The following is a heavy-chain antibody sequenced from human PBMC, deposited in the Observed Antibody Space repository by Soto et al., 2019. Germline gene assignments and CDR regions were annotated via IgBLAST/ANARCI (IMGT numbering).Heavy chain of an antibody. D-gene: IGHD3-3*01. CDR3: ARYFSRGLGVWFDP. V-gene: IGHV5-51*01. CDR1: GYSFTSYW. Sequence: PGESLKIACKGSGYSFTSYWIGWVRQMPGKGLEWMGIIYPGDSDTRYSPSFQGHVTISVDKSTSTAYLQWSSLRASDTAMYYCARYFSRGLGVWFDPWGQGTLVTVSS. CDR2: IYPGDSDT. J-gene: IGHJ5*02.